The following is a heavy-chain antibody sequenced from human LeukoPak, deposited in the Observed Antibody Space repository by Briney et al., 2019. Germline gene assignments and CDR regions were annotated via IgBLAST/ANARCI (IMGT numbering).Heavy chain of an antibody. V-gene: IGHV2-5*02. D-gene: IGHD6-6*01. J-gene: IGHJ6*03. CDR3: AHTVEELVYYYYYMDV. Sequence: SGPTLVKPTQTLTLTCTFSGFSLSTSGVGVGWIRQPPGKALEWLAIIYRDDDKRYSPSLKSRLTITKDTSKNQVVLTMTNMDPVDTATYYCAHTVEELVYYYYYMDVWGKGTTVTVSS. CDR1: GFSLSTSGVG. CDR2: IYRDDDK.